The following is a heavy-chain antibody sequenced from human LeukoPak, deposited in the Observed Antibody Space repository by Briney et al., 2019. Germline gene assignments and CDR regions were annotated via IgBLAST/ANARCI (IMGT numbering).Heavy chain of an antibody. CDR2: ISGSGGST. V-gene: IGHV3-23*01. Sequence: HPGGSLRLSCAASGFTFSSYAMSWVRQAPGKGLEWVSAISGSGGSTYYADSVKGRFTISRDNSKNTLYLQMNSLRAEDTAVYYCAKVIYSSGWFKYWGRGTLVTVSS. CDR1: GFTFSSYA. J-gene: IGHJ4*02. CDR3: AKVIYSSGWFKY. D-gene: IGHD6-19*01.